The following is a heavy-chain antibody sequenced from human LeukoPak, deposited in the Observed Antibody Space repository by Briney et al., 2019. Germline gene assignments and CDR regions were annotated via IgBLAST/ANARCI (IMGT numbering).Heavy chain of an antibody. CDR3: VRDCGGDCFNAFDI. Sequence: ASVKVSCKASGYTFNSYDINWVRQATGQGLEWMGWMNPNSGDTGYAQKFQGRVTMTRNSSINTAYMELSSLRSEDTAVYYCVRDCGGDCFNAFDIWGQGTMVTVSS. CDR1: GYTFNSYD. D-gene: IGHD2-21*02. V-gene: IGHV1-8*01. J-gene: IGHJ3*02. CDR2: MNPNSGDT.